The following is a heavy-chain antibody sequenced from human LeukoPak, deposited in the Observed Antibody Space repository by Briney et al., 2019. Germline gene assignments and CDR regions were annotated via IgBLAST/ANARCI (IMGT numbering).Heavy chain of an antibody. V-gene: IGHV3-30*03. Sequence: PGRSLRLSCAASAFTFSSYGMHWVRQAPGKGLECVAVISYDGINEYYADSVKGRFTISRDNSKNTLYLQMNSLRAEDTAVYYCARDLTYYFDSSDYGGAFDIWGQGTMVTVSS. CDR1: AFTFSSYG. D-gene: IGHD3-22*01. CDR3: ARDLTYYFDSSDYGGAFDI. J-gene: IGHJ3*02. CDR2: ISYDGINE.